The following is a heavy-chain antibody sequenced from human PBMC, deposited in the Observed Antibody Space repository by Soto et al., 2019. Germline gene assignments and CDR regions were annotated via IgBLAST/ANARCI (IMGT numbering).Heavy chain of an antibody. V-gene: IGHV3-9*01. D-gene: IGHD2-21*01. CDR1: GFTFDDYA. J-gene: IGHJ4*02. Sequence: EVQLVESGGGLVQPGRSLRLSCAASGFTFDDYAMHWVRQAPGKGLEWVSGISWNSGSIGYADSVKGRFTISRDNAKNSLYLQMNSLRAEDTALYYCAKSVAYCGGDCYLSEYYFDYWGQGTLVTVSS. CDR3: AKSVAYCGGDCYLSEYYFDY. CDR2: ISWNSGSI.